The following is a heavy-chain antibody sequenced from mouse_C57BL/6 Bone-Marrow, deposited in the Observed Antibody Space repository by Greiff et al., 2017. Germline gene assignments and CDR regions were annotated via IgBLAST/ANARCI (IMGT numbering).Heavy chain of an antibody. CDR1: GYTFTSYW. D-gene: IGHD1-1*01. CDR2: IYPGNSDT. V-gene: IGHV1-5*01. Sequence: VQLQQSGTVLARPGASVKMSCKTSGYTFTSYWMHWVKQRPGQGLEWIGAIYPGNSDTSYNQKFKGKAKLTAVTSASTAYMELSSLTNEDSAVYYCTIIGYGSSWGFAYWGQGTLVTVSA. CDR3: TIIGYGSSWGFAY. J-gene: IGHJ3*01.